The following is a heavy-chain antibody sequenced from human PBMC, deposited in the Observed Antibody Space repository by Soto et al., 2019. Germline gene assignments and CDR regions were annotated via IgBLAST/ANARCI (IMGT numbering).Heavy chain of an antibody. D-gene: IGHD3-9*01. J-gene: IGHJ4*02. Sequence: SETLSLTCTVSGGSISSGGYYWSWIRQHPGKGLEWIGYIYYSGSTYYNPSLKSRVTISVDTSKNQFSLKLSSVTAADTAVYYCARAGRGSYDILTGPATLDYWGQGTLVTFSS. CDR2: IYYSGST. CDR1: GGSISSGGYY. CDR3: ARAGRGSYDILTGPATLDY. V-gene: IGHV4-31*03.